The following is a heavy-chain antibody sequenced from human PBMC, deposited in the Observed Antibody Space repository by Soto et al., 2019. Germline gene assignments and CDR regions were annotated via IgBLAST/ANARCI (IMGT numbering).Heavy chain of an antibody. D-gene: IGHD3-10*01. J-gene: IGHJ5*02. Sequence: QLLESGPGLVKPSETLSLTCTVSGGSISSSSYYWGWIRQPPGKGLEWIGSIYYSGSTYYNPSLKSRVTISVDTSKNQFSLKLSSVTAADTAVYYCARRIHYYGSGRHDWFDPWGQGTLVTVSS. CDR2: IYYSGST. CDR3: ARRIHYYGSGRHDWFDP. V-gene: IGHV4-39*01. CDR1: GGSISSSSYY.